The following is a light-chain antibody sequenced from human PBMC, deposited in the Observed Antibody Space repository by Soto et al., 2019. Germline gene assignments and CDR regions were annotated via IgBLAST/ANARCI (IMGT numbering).Light chain of an antibody. CDR1: QSVNSN. V-gene: IGKV3D-15*01. CDR3: QQHGQWPIT. CDR2: GIS. Sequence: EIVMTQSPATLSVSPGERATLSCRASQSVNSNYIAWYQQKPGQAPRLLIYGISKRATDIPDRFSGSGSGTDFTLTSSGLQPEDFATYYCQQHGQWPITFGQGTRLEIK. J-gene: IGKJ5*01.